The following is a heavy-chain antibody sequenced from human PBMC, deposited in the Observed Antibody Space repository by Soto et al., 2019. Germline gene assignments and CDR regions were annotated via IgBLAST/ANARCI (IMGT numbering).Heavy chain of an antibody. J-gene: IGHJ4*02. V-gene: IGHV4-30-4*01. CDR1: GVSISSGDYY. CDR2: IYYSGST. D-gene: IGHD5-18*01. CDR3: ASSRYGYIFYDY. Sequence: QGQLQESGPGLVKPSQTLSLTCTVSGVSISSGDYYWSWIRQHPGKGLEWIGYIYYSGSTYYNPSLKSRLTISVDTSKNQFSLRLSSVTAADTAVYYCASSRYGYIFYDYWGQGTLVTVSS.